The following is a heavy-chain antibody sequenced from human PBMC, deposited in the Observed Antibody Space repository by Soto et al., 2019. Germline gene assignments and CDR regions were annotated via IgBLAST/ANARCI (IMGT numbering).Heavy chain of an antibody. J-gene: IGHJ5*02. V-gene: IGHV4-39*01. Sequence: SETLSLTCNISGDSISSSYYWAWIRQPPGKGLEWIGSIYYTGSTQYNPSLKSRVTISVDTSKNQFSLSLKSVTAANTAVYYCARHRVSAAGFRWFDPWGQGTLVTVSS. D-gene: IGHD6-13*01. CDR3: ARHRVSAAGFRWFDP. CDR1: GDSISSSYY. CDR2: IYYTGST.